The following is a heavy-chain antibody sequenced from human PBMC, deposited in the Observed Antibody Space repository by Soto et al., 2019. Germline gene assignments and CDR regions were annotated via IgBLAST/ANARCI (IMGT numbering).Heavy chain of an antibody. J-gene: IGHJ4*02. Sequence: GGSLRLSCAASGFTFTSYAMTWVRQAPGKGLEWVSGISGTDGSTYYADSVKGRFTISRDKSKNTLYLHVNSLRAEDTAVYYCARGSAYSDYDLEYWGQGTLVTVSS. V-gene: IGHV3-23*01. CDR2: ISGTDGST. D-gene: IGHD4-17*01. CDR1: GFTFTSYA. CDR3: ARGSAYSDYDLEY.